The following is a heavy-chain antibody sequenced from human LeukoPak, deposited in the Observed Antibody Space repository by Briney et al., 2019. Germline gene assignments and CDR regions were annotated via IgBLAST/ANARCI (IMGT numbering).Heavy chain of an antibody. J-gene: IGHJ4*02. D-gene: IGHD3-22*01. CDR1: GGSLSCYY. CDR2: IYYSGST. Sequence: PSGTLSLTCPVSGGSLSCYYWRWVRQPPRGGLEWIGYIYYSGSTNYNPSLKSRVTISVDTSKNQFSLKLSSVTAADTAVYYCASYDSSGASGYWGQGTLVTVSS. CDR3: ASYDSSGASGY. V-gene: IGHV4-59*08.